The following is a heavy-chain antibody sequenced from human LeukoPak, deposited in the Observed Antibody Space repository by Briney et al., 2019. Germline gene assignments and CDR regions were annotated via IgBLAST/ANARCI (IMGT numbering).Heavy chain of an antibody. CDR1: GGSISSGGYY. J-gene: IGHJ4*02. V-gene: IGHV4-31*03. CDR2: IYYSGST. CDR3: ASTARLGELTIDY. Sequence: SETLSLTRTVSGGSISSGGYYWSWIRQHPGKGLEWIGYIYYSGSTYYNPSLKSRVTISVDTSKNQFSLKLSSVTAADTAVCYCASTARLGELTIDYWGQGTLVTVSS. D-gene: IGHD3-16*01.